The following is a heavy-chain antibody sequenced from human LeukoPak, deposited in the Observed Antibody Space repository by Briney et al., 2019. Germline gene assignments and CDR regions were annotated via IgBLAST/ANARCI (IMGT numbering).Heavy chain of an antibody. D-gene: IGHD3-10*01. J-gene: IGHJ5*02. Sequence: GASVKVSCKASGYTFTSYDINWVRQATGQGLEWMGWMNPNSGNTGYAQKFQGRVTMTRNTSISTAYMELSSLRSEDTAVYYCARARWSREFFRDPNWFDPWGQGTLVTVSS. CDR3: ARARWSREFFRDPNWFDP. V-gene: IGHV1-8*01. CDR2: MNPNSGNT. CDR1: GYTFTSYD.